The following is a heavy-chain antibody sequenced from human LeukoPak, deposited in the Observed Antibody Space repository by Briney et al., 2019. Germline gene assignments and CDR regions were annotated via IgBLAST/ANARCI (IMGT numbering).Heavy chain of an antibody. Sequence: SVKVSCTASGGTFSTYAISWVRQAPGQGLEWMGGIIPIFGTANYAQKFQGRVTITADASTSTAYMELSSLRSEDTAVYYCARFWSGPTTSLDVWGKGTTVTVSS. CDR2: IIPIFGTA. D-gene: IGHD3-3*01. V-gene: IGHV1-69*13. CDR1: GGTFSTYA. J-gene: IGHJ6*04. CDR3: ARFWSGPTTSLDV.